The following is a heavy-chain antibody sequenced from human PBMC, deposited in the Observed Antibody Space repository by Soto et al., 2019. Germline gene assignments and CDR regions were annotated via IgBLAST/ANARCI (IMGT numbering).Heavy chain of an antibody. CDR3: ARDPVSAVAGTDYFDY. Sequence: QVQLVEYGGGVVQPGRSLRLSCAASGLTFSSYGMHWVRQAPGKGLEWVAVIWYDGSNKYYADSVNGRFTISRDNSKNTLYLQMNSLRAEDTAVYYCARDPVSAVAGTDYFDYWGQGTLVTVSS. CDR1: GLTFSSYG. V-gene: IGHV3-33*01. CDR2: IWYDGSNK. J-gene: IGHJ4*02. D-gene: IGHD6-19*01.